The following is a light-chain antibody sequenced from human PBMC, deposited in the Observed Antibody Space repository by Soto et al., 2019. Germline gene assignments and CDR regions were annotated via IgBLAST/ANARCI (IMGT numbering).Light chain of an antibody. J-gene: IGLJ1*01. CDR3: CSYAGSYTHYV. CDR1: SSDVGGYNY. V-gene: IGLV2-11*01. CDR2: DVS. Sequence: QSALTQPRSVSGSPGQSITISCTGTSSDVGGYNYVSWYRQHPGKAPKLMIYDVSKRPSGVPDRFSGSKSGSTASLTISGLQAEDEADDYCCSYAGSYTHYVFGTGTKVTVL.